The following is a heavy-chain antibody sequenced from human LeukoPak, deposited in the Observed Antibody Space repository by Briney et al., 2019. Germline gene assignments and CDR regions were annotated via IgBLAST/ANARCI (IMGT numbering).Heavy chain of an antibody. Sequence: PGGSLRLSCAASGFTFSSYSMNWVRQAPGKGLEWVSYISSSSSTIYYADSAKGRFTISRDNSKNTLYLQMNSLRAEDTAVYYCAKTPDIFSFDYWGQGTLVTVSS. V-gene: IGHV3-48*01. CDR2: ISSSSSTI. CDR1: GFTFSSYS. CDR3: AKTPDIFSFDY. D-gene: IGHD3-9*01. J-gene: IGHJ4*02.